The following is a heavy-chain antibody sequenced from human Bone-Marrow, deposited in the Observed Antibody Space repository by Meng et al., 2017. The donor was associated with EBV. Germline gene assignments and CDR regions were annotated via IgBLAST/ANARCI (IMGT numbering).Heavy chain of an antibody. CDR2: IRGSGGST. J-gene: IGHJ4*02. CDR1: GFTFSSDA. CDR3: APEEWELPNFDY. V-gene: IGHV3-23*01. Sequence: EGHRLEAGGGSVQPGGPLRLSWAAPGFTFSSDAMSGVRQAPGKGLEWVSAIRGSGGSTYYADSVKGRFTISRDNSKNTLYLQMNSLRAEDTAVYYCAPEEWELPNFDYWGQGTLVTVSS. D-gene: IGHD1-26*01.